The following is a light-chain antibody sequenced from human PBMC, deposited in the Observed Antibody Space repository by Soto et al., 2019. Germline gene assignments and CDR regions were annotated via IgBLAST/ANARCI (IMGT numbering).Light chain of an antibody. Sequence: EIVLTQSPGTLSLSPGDRATLSCRASHTVSSRFLAWYQQKPGQAPMLLISGASDRATCITDTFTGSGSGKDFTLTINRLEPEDFAVYYCQQYGSSPFTFGPGTKVDIK. V-gene: IGKV3-20*01. CDR2: GAS. J-gene: IGKJ3*01. CDR1: HTVSSRF. CDR3: QQYGSSPFT.